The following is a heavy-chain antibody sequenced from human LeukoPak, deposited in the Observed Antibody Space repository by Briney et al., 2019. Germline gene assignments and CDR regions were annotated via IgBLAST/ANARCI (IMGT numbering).Heavy chain of an antibody. J-gene: IGHJ3*02. CDR2: ISGSGGST. Sequence: GGSLRLSCAASGFTFSSYAMSWVRQAPGKGLEWVSAISGSGGSTYYADSVKGRFTISRDNSKNTLYLQMNSLRAEDTAVYYCAKVLGSSAAAGNSHGAFDIWGQGTMVTVSS. D-gene: IGHD6-13*01. CDR3: AKVLGSSAAAGNSHGAFDI. CDR1: GFTFSSYA. V-gene: IGHV3-23*01.